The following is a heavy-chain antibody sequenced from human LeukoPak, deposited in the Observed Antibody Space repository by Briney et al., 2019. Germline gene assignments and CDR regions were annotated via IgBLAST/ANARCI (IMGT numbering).Heavy chain of an antibody. CDR2: IYYSGNT. CDR3: ARVGNGHFDY. CDR1: GVAISSYY. V-gene: IGHV4-59*01. D-gene: IGHD2-8*01. Sequence: SETLSLTCIVSGVAISSYYWSWIRQPPGKRLEWFGYIYYSGNTNYNPSLKSRVTISIDTSKNQFSLKLSSVTAADTAVYYCARVGNGHFDYWGQGTLVTASS. J-gene: IGHJ4*02.